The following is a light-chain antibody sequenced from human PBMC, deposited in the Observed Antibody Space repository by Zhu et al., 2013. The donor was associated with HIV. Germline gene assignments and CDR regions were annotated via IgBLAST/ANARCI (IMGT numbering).Light chain of an antibody. J-gene: IGKJ1*01. CDR3: QDYNGFPWT. CDR2: GAS. Sequence: AIRMTQSPSSLSASTGDRVTITCRASQDINNYLAWFQQKPGKNPNLLIYGASTLQSGVPSRFSGSGSGTDFTLTVNSLQPDDFATYYCQDYNGFPWTFGQGTEVELK. CDR1: QDINNY. V-gene: IGKV1-8*01.